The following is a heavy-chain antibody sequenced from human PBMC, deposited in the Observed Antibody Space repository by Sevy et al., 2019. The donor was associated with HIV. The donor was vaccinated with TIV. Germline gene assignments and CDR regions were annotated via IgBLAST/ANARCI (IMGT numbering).Heavy chain of an antibody. Sequence: QSQTLSLTCAISGDSVSSNSAAWNWIRQSPSRGLEWLGSTYYRSKWYNDYAVSVKSRITINPDTSKNQFSLQLNSVTPEDTAVYYCARGGYCSSTSCYPSLGYWGQGTLVTVSS. D-gene: IGHD2-2*01. CDR3: ARGGYCSSTSCYPSLGY. CDR1: GDSVSSNSAA. V-gene: IGHV6-1*01. CDR2: TYYRSKWYN. J-gene: IGHJ4*02.